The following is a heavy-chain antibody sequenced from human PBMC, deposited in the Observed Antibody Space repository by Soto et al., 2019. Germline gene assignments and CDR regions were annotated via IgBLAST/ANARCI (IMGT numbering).Heavy chain of an antibody. CDR1: GYTFTNYA. V-gene: IGHV1-3*01. Sequence: QVQLVQSGAEVKNPGASVKVSCKASGYTFTNYAMHWVRQAPGQRLEWVGWINPGTGNTKYSQKLQGRVTLTRDTSASTAYMELSSLRHEDTAVYYCARDRSVGDYWGQGTLVTVSS. CDR2: INPGTGNT. CDR3: ARDRSVGDY. D-gene: IGHD1-26*01. J-gene: IGHJ4*02.